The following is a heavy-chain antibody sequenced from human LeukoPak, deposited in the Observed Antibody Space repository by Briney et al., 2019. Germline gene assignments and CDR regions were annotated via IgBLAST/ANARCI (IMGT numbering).Heavy chain of an antibody. Sequence: PGGSLRLSCAASGFTFSSYAMSWVRQAPGRGLQWVSGISSSGGSTYYADSVKGRCTISRDNAKNMLCLQMNSLRAGDTDVYNCAKDQLNRFCSGGSCSITHDHWGQGTLVTVSS. CDR1: GFTFSSYA. CDR3: AKDQLNRFCSGGSCSITHDH. V-gene: IGHV3-23*01. D-gene: IGHD2-15*01. J-gene: IGHJ4*02. CDR2: ISSSGGST.